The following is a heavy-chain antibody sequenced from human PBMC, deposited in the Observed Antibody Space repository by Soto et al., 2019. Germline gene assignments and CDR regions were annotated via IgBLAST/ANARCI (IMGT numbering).Heavy chain of an antibody. CDR1: GYSFTSYW. CDR2: IYPGDSDT. D-gene: IGHD6-13*01. V-gene: IGHV5-51*01. J-gene: IGHJ6*02. CDR3: ARANRIAAAGTYGMDV. Sequence: GESLKISCKGCGYSFTSYWIGWVRRMPGKGLEWMGIIYPGDSDTRYSPSFQGQVTISADKSISTAYLQWSSLKASDTAMYYCARANRIAAAGTYGMDVWGQGTTVTVSS.